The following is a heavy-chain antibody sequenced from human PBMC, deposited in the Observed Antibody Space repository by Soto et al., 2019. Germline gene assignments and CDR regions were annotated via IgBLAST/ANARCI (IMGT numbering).Heavy chain of an antibody. CDR2: ISYDGSNK. CDR1: GFTFSSYA. V-gene: IGHV3-30-3*01. J-gene: IGHJ6*02. D-gene: IGHD1-26*01. Sequence: PGGSLRLSCAASGFTFSSYAMHWVRQAPGKGLEWVAVISYDGSNKYYADSVKGRFTISRDNSKNTLYLQMNSLRAEDTAVYYCARDHLYSGSYSAKVQNYYGMDVWGQGTTVTVSS. CDR3: ARDHLYSGSYSAKVQNYYGMDV.